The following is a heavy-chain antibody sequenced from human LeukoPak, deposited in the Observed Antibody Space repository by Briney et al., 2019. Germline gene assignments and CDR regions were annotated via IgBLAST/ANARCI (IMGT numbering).Heavy chain of an antibody. V-gene: IGHV1-46*01. J-gene: IGHJ5*02. CDR2: INPSGGST. Sequence: VASVKVSCKASGYTFTNFYMHWVRQAPGQGLEWMGVINPSGGSTSYAQKFQGRVTMTRDTSTGTVYMELSSLRSEDTAVYYCARDDNGDNWFDPWGQGTLVTVSS. CDR3: ARDDNGDNWFDP. CDR1: GYTFTNFY. D-gene: IGHD4-17*01.